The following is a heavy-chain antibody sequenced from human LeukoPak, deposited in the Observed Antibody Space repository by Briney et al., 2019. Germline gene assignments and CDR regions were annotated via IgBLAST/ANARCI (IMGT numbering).Heavy chain of an antibody. CDR2: IYYSGST. D-gene: IGHD3-22*01. Sequence: MASETLSLTCTVSGGSVSSGSYYWSWIRQPPGKGLEWIGYIYYSGSTNYNPSLKSRVTISVDTSKNQFSLKLSSVTAADTAVYYCARAHSFGMIAHPPPDHVDYWGQGTLVTVSS. J-gene: IGHJ4*02. V-gene: IGHV4-61*01. CDR1: GGSVSSGSYY. CDR3: ARAHSFGMIAHPPPDHVDY.